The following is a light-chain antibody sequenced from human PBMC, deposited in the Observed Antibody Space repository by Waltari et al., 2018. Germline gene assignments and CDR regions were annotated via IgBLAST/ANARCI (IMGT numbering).Light chain of an antibody. V-gene: IGLV2-14*03. CDR2: DIS. CDR1: NSDVGGHRS. J-gene: IGLJ1*01. CDR3: SSYTTSTTSYV. Sequence: QSALTQPASVSGSPGQWITISCTGTNSDVGGHRSVSWYQQHPGKVPNLLIYDISSRPSGISDRFSGSLSGSTASLTISGLQAEDEADYYCSSYTTSTTSYVFGTGTTVTVL.